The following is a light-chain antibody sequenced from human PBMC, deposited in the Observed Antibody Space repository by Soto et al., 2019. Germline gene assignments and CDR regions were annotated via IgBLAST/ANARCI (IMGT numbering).Light chain of an antibody. J-gene: IGLJ2*01. CDR3: GTWDNSLSAVV. CDR1: SSNIGNKY. CDR2: DNN. Sequence: QSVLTQPPSVSAAPGQKVTISCSGSSSNIGNKYVSWYQQLPGTAPKLLIYDNNKQPSGIPDRFSGSKSGTSATLGITGLQTGDEADYYCGTWDNSLSAVVFGGGTKLTVL. V-gene: IGLV1-51*01.